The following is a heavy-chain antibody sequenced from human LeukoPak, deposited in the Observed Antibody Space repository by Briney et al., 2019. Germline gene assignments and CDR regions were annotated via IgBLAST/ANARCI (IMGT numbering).Heavy chain of an antibody. V-gene: IGHV4-59*01. CDR3: ARVGDYLYYYYGMDV. CDR1: GVSISSYY. D-gene: IGHD4-17*01. Sequence: SETLSLTCTVSGVSISSYYWSWIRQPPGKGLEWIGYINYSGSTNYNPSLKSRVTISVDTSKNQFSLKLSSVTAADTAVYYCARVGDYLYYYYGMDVWGQGTTVTVSS. J-gene: IGHJ6*02. CDR2: INYSGST.